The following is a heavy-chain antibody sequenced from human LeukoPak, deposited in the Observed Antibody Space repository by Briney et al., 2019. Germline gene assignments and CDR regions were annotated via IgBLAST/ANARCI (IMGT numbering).Heavy chain of an antibody. D-gene: IGHD6-19*01. CDR2: MNPNSGNT. CDR3: TRGSSGRRDN. CDR1: GYTFTSCD. Sequence: APVKVSCTASGYTFTSCDINWVRQATGQGLEWMGWMNPNSGNTGYGQSFQGRITMTRDISIGTAYMELSNLTSEDTAIYYCTRGSSGRRDNWGQGTLVTVSA. V-gene: IGHV1-8*01. J-gene: IGHJ4*02.